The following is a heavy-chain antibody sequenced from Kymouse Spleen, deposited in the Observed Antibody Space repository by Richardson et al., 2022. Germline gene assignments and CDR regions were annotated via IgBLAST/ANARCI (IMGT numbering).Heavy chain of an antibody. D-gene: IGHD3-9*01. J-gene: IGHJ4*02. CDR2: INHSGST. CDR1: GGSFSGYY. V-gene: IGHV4-34*01. Sequence: QVQLQQWGAGLLKPSETLSLTCAVYGGSFSGYYWSWIRQPPGKGLEWIGEINHSGSTNYNPSLKSRVTISVDTSKNQFSLKLSSVTAADTAVYYCARTYYDILTGYIPFDYWGQGTLVTVSS. CDR3: ARTYYDILTGYIPFDY.